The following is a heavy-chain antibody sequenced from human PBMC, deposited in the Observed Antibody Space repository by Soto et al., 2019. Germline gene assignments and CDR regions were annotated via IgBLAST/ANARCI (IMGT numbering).Heavy chain of an antibody. CDR3: AREMTTVTISYYYYYGMDV. D-gene: IGHD4-17*01. CDR1: GFTFSSYG. CDR2: IWYDGSNK. V-gene: IGHV3-33*01. Sequence: PGGSLRLSCAASGFTFSSYGMHWVRQAPGKGLERVAVIWYDGSNKYYADSVKGRFTISRDNSKNTLYLQMNSLRAEDTAVYYCAREMTTVTISYYYYYGMDVWGQGTTVTVS. J-gene: IGHJ6*02.